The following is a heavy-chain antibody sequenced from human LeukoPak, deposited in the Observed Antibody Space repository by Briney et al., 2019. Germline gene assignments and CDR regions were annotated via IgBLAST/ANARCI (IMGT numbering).Heavy chain of an antibody. J-gene: IGHJ4*02. CDR1: GFTFSSYS. Sequence: PGGSLRLSCAASGFTFSSYSMNWVRQAPGKGLEWVSSISSSSSYIYYADSVKGRFTISRDNAKNSLYLQMNSLRAEDTAVYYCARALQLRLEVDYWGQGTLVTVSS. CDR3: ARALQLRLEVDY. D-gene: IGHD5-18*01. CDR2: ISSSSSYI. V-gene: IGHV3-21*01.